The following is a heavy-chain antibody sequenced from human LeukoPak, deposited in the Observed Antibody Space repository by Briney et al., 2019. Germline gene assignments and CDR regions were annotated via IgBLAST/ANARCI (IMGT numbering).Heavy chain of an antibody. CDR1: GDSITSGGYY. CDR2: IYKTGST. Sequence: SETLSLTCTVSGDSITSGGYYWSWIRQRPGKGLEWIGYIYKTGSTYYNPSLKSRVTMSVDTSSNQISLKLNSVTAADTAVYYCARDVLRWGQGTLVTVSS. J-gene: IGHJ4*02. V-gene: IGHV4-31*03. CDR3: ARDVLR.